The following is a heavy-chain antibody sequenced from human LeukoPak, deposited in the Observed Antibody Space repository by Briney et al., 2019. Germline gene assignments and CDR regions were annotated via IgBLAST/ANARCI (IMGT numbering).Heavy chain of an antibody. D-gene: IGHD3-22*01. J-gene: IGHJ4*02. CDR1: GFTFSSYA. CDR3: ARRAGALYYYDTSGPFDH. V-gene: IGHV3-23*03. CDR2: PYTGGST. Sequence: GGSLRLSCAASGFTFSSYAMSWVRQAPGKGLEWVSVPYTGGSTYYADSVKGRFIISRDNSKNTLYLQMNSLRVDDTAVYFCARRAGALYYYDTSGPFDHWGRGTLVTVSS.